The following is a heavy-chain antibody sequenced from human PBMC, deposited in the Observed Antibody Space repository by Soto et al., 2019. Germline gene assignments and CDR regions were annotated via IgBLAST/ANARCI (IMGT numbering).Heavy chain of an antibody. J-gene: IGHJ4*02. CDR1: GGSFSGYY. CDR3: ARGSRASTVTTRPIGPPRNYIDY. V-gene: IGHV4-34*01. CDR2: INHSGST. D-gene: IGHD4-17*01. Sequence: SETLSLTCAVYGGSFSGYYWSWIRQPPGKGLEWIGEINHSGSTNYNPSLKSRGTISVDTSKNPFSLKLSSVTAADTAVYYCARGSRASTVTTRPIGPPRNYIDYWGQGTLVTVSS.